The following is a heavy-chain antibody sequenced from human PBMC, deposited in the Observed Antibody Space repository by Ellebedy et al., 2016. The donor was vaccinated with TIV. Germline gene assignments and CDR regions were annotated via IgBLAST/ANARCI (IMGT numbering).Heavy chain of an antibody. D-gene: IGHD6-13*01. CDR2: ITSDSTTI. V-gene: IGHV3-48*04. J-gene: IGHJ4*02. Sequence: GESLKISCAASGFTFSTYSMNWVRQAPGQGLDWVSFITSDSTTIYYADSVKGRFAISRDNARNSLFLQMNSLRAEDTAVYYCVRDRHKAAARTPDFWGQGTLVTVSS. CDR1: GFTFSTYS. CDR3: VRDRHKAAARTPDF.